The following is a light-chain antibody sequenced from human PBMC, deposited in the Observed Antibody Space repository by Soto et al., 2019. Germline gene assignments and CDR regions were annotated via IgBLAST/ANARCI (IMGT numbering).Light chain of an antibody. J-gene: IGKJ2*01. CDR2: DAS. V-gene: IGKV1-5*01. CDR1: QSISSW. CDR3: QQYNSYSYT. Sequence: DIQMTQSPSTLSASVGDRVTITCRASQSISSWLAWYQQKPGKAPKLLIYDASSLESGVPSRFSGSGSGTDFTLTISSLQPDDFATYYCQQYNSYSYTFGQGTELEIK.